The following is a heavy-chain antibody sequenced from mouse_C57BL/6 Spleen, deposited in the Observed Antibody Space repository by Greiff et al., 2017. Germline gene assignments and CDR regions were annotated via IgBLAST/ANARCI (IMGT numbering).Heavy chain of an antibody. Sequence: EVQGVESGPGMVKPSQSLSLTCTVTGYSITSGYDWHWIRHFPGNKLEWMGYISYSGSTNYNPSLKSRISITHDTSKNHFFLKLNSVTTEDTATYYCAREGEDYYFDYWGQGTTLTVSS. V-gene: IGHV3-1*01. CDR3: AREGEDYYFDY. CDR2: ISYSGST. J-gene: IGHJ2*01. CDR1: GYSITSGYD.